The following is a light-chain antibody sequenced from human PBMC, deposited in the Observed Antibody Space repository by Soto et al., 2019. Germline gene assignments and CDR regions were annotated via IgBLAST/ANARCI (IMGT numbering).Light chain of an antibody. CDR1: QGIITY. CDR3: QQANSFPYT. J-gene: IGKJ2*01. Sequence: SQMTQYPSSVSASVGARVTITCQASQGIITYLAWYQQKPGKAPRLLIHSASSLESGVPSRFSGSGSGTDFSLTISSLEPEDVATYFCQQANSFPYTFGQGTKLEI. CDR2: SAS. V-gene: IGKV1D-12*01.